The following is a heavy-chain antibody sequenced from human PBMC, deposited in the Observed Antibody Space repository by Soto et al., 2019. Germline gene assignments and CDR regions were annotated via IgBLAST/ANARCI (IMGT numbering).Heavy chain of an antibody. Sequence: LRLSCAASGFTFDDYGMSWVRQAPGKGLEWVSGINWNGGSTGYADSVKGRFTISRDNAKNSLYLQMNSLRAEDTALYYCARDGTYSRSWPYFDYGGQGTLVTVSS. CDR1: GFTFDDYG. CDR3: ARDGTYSRSWPYFDY. V-gene: IGHV3-20*04. CDR2: INWNGGST. D-gene: IGHD6-13*01. J-gene: IGHJ4*02.